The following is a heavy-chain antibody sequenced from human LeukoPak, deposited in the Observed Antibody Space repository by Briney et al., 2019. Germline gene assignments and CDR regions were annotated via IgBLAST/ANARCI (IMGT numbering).Heavy chain of an antibody. Sequence: SETLSLTCTVSGGSISSGGYYWSWIRQHPGKGLEWIGYIYYSGSTYYNPSLKSRVTISVGTSKNQFSLKLSSVTAADTAVYYCARDVRYYDSNGMDVWGQGTTVTVSS. CDR3: ARDVRYYDSNGMDV. V-gene: IGHV4-31*03. CDR2: IYYSGST. CDR1: GGSISSGGYY. D-gene: IGHD3-22*01. J-gene: IGHJ6*02.